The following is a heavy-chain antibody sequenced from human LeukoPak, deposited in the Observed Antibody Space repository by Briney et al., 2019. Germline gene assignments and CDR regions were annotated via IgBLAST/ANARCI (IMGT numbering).Heavy chain of an antibody. CDR1: GYTFTSYY. V-gene: IGHV1-46*01. CDR3: AREYSGSYSVFNYYYGMDV. CDR2: INPSGGST. Sequence: ASVKVSCKASGYTFTSYYMHWVRQAPGQGLEWMGIINPSGGSTSYAQKFQGRVTMTRDTSTSTVYMGLSSLRSEDTAVYYCAREYSGSYSVFNYYYGMDVWGQGTTVTVSS. J-gene: IGHJ6*02. D-gene: IGHD1-26*01.